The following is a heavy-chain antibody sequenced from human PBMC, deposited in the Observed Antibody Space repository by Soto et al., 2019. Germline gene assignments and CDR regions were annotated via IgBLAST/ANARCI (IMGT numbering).Heavy chain of an antibody. CDR3: AIIRGAVIRQIDYYGMDV. CDR1: GGSFSGYY. CDR2: INHSGST. V-gene: IGHV4-34*01. Sequence: SETPSLTCAVYGGSFSGYYWSWLRQPPGKGLEWIGEINHSGSTNYNPSLKSRVTISVDTSKNQFSLKLSSVTAADTAVYYCAIIRGAVIRQIDYYGMDVCGQGTT. D-gene: IGHD3-10*01. J-gene: IGHJ6*02.